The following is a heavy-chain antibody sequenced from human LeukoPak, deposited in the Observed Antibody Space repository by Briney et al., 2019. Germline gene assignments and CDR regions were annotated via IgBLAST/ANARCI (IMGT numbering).Heavy chain of an antibody. V-gene: IGHV1-46*01. Sequence: ASVKVSCKASGHTFTRYYIHWVRQAPGQGLEWMGVINPGSGNTNYAQKFQDRVTMTRDTSTGTVYMELSSLRSEDTAVYFCARVTGGANFDHWGQGTLVTVSS. CDR1: GHTFTRYY. D-gene: IGHD1-14*01. CDR3: ARVTGGANFDH. J-gene: IGHJ4*02. CDR2: INPGSGNT.